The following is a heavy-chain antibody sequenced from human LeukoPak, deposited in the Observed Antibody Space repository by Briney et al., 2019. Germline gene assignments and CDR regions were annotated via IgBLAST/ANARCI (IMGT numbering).Heavy chain of an antibody. Sequence: GGSLRLSCAASGFTFSSYAMSWVRQAPGKGLEWVSAISGSGGSTYYADSVKGRFTISRDNSKNTLYLQMNSLRAEDTAVYYCAKHSSGYYRNGYYFDYWGQGTLVTVSS. V-gene: IGHV3-23*01. CDR2: ISGSGGST. CDR3: AKHSSGYYRNGYYFDY. CDR1: GFTFSSYA. J-gene: IGHJ4*02. D-gene: IGHD3-22*01.